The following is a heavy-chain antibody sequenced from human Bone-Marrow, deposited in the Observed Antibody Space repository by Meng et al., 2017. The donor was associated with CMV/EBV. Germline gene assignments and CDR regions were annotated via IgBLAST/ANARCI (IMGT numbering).Heavy chain of an antibody. V-gene: IGHV1-2*02. Sequence: ASVKVSCKASGYTFTGYYMHWVRQAPGQGLEWMGWINPNSGGTNYAQKFQGRVTMTRDTSISTAYMELSRLRSDDTAVYYCARASLAATPYYYYYGMDVWGQGTTVTVSS. CDR2: INPNSGGT. D-gene: IGHD2-15*01. CDR1: GYTFTGYY. J-gene: IGHJ6*02. CDR3: ARASLAATPYYYYYGMDV.